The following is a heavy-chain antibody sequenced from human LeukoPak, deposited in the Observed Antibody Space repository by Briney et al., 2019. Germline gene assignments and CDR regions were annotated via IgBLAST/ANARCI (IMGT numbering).Heavy chain of an antibody. Sequence: ASVKVSCKASRYTFTSYDINWVRQATGQGLEWMGWMNPNSGNTGYAQKFQGRVTITRNTSISTAYMELSSLRSEDTAVYYCARVPKGSTSCCLDYWGQGTLVTVSS. J-gene: IGHJ4*02. V-gene: IGHV1-8*03. CDR3: ARVPKGSTSCCLDY. CDR1: RYTFTSYD. D-gene: IGHD2-2*01. CDR2: MNPNSGNT.